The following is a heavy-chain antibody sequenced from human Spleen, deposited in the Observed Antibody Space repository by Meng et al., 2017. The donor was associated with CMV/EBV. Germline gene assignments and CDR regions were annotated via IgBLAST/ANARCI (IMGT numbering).Heavy chain of an antibody. CDR1: GYTFTSYG. CDR3: ARAYLKNYYGMDV. Sequence: ASVKVSCKASGYTFTSYGISWVRQAPGQGLEWMGWVSADNGYTNYAQKLQDRVTMTTDTSTSTAYMELRSLRSDDTAVYYCARAYLKNYYGMDVWGQGTTVTVSS. CDR2: VSADNGYT. V-gene: IGHV1-18*01. J-gene: IGHJ6*02.